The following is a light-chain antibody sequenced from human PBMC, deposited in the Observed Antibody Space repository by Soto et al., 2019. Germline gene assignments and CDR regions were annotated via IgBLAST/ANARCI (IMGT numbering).Light chain of an antibody. J-gene: IGKJ1*01. CDR3: QQSYSTPRT. V-gene: IGKV1-39*01. CDR1: QTISTA. Sequence: DIQMTQSPSSLSASVGDRGTIICRASQTISTALNWYQQKSGKDPKFRISAASRLQSGVPSRFSGSGSGTVFTLTISSLQPEDFATYYCQQSYSTPRTFGQGTKVEIK. CDR2: AAS.